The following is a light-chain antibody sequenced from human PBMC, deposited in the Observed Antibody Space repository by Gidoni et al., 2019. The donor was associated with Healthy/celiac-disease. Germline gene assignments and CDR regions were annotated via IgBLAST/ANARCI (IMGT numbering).Light chain of an antibody. V-gene: IGKV3-20*01. CDR1: QSFSSSY. CDR3: QQYGSPYT. Sequence: EIVLTQSPGTLSLSPGERATLSCRASQSFSSSYLAWYQQKPGQAPRLRIYGASSRATGIPDRFSGSGSGTDLTLTISRLEPEDFAVYYCQQYGSPYTFGQGTKREIK. J-gene: IGKJ2*01. CDR2: GAS.